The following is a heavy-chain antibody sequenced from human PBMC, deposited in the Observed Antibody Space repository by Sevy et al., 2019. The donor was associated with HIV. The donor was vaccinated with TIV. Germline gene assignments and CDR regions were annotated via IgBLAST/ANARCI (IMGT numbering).Heavy chain of an antibody. Sequence: SETLSLTCTVSGGSISGHYWGWIRQSPGKGLERIAYMYDSGSSNYNTSLRSRVTISVDTSKNQISLRLSSVTAADTAVYYCARGGALTYYDTSGFQNYFDSWGPGNLVTVSS. CDR2: MYDSGSS. V-gene: IGHV4-59*11. J-gene: IGHJ4*02. CDR3: ARGGALTYYDTSGFQNYFDS. CDR1: GGSISGHY. D-gene: IGHD3-22*01.